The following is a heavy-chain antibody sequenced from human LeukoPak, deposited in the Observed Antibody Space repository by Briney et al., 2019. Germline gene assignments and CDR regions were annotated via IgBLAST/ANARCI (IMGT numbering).Heavy chain of an antibody. D-gene: IGHD3-22*01. CDR3: ARGGRYDSSGLFDY. CDR1: GASINNYF. CDR2: IYHSGST. Sequence: SETLSLTCTVSGASINNYFWSWIRQPPGKGLEWIAYIYHSGSTDHNPALKNRVTTSIDTAKNQFSLKLSSVTAADTAVYYCARGGRYDSSGLFDYWGRGTLVPVSS. V-gene: IGHV4-59*12. J-gene: IGHJ4*02.